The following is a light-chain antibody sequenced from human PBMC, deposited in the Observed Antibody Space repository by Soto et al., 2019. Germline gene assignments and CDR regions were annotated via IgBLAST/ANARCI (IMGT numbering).Light chain of an antibody. Sequence: VLTQPPATVSVSAGEGATLSCRASQNIGSNLAWYQQRSGQAPRLLIYGASKRATGVPAKFSGSRSGTEFTRTISSLQSEDFAVYYCLQYEKWPPRLTFGGGTKVEIK. CDR2: GAS. CDR3: LQYEKWPPRLT. V-gene: IGKV3-15*01. CDR1: QNIGSN. J-gene: IGKJ4*01.